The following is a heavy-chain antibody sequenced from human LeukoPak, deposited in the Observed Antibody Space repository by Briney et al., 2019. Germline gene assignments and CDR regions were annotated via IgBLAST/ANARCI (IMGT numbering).Heavy chain of an antibody. CDR3: ARWRSSSTTFDY. Sequence: SETLSLTCAVSGASISGSGYYWGWIRQPPGKGLEWIGNIYSSGSTYYNASLQSRVTISVDTSKNQFSLKLSSVTAADTAVYYCARWRSSSTTFDYWGQGTLVTVSS. CDR1: GASISGSGYY. V-gene: IGHV4-39*07. CDR2: IYSSGST. J-gene: IGHJ4*02. D-gene: IGHD6-6*01.